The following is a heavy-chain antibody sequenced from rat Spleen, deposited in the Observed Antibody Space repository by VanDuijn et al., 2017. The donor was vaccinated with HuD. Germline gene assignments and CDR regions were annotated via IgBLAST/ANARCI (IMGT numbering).Heavy chain of an antibody. J-gene: IGHJ4*01. CDR2: IWTNGNT. D-gene: IGHD1-2*01. CDR3: ARWGYSSVMDA. CDR1: GFSLTGYN. V-gene: IGHV2S61*01. Sequence: QVQLKESGPGLVQPSQTLSLTCTVSGFSLTGYNIHWVRQPPGKGLGWMGLIWTNGNTNYNSALKSRLSISRDTSKSQVFLKMNNLQTEDTALYFCARWGYSSVMDAWGQGASVTVSS.